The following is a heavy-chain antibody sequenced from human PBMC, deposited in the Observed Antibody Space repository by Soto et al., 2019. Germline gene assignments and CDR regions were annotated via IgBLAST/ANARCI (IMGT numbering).Heavy chain of an antibody. D-gene: IGHD6-13*01. V-gene: IGHV4-59*01. CDR2: IHYSGST. CDR3: AKVGRMAAAGTWFDP. CDR1: AGSISGYY. Sequence: PSETLSLTCTVSAGSISGYYWSWIRQPPGKELELIAYIHYSGSTYYNPSLKSRVTISIDTSKNQFSLKLSSVNAADTAVYYCAKVGRMAAAGTWFDPWGQGTLVT. J-gene: IGHJ5*02.